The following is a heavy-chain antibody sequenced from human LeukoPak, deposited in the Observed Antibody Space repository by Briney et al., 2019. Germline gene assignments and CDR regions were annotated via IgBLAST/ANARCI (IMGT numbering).Heavy chain of an antibody. J-gene: IGHJ6*02. CDR3: AREPLSTDGPGSYYHYYYGMDV. D-gene: IGHD3-10*01. V-gene: IGHV1-69*04. CDR1: GGTFSSYA. Sequence: GASVKVSCKASGGTFSSYAISWVRQAPGQGLEWMGRIIPILGIANYAQKFQGRVTITADKSTSTAYMELSSLRSEDTAVYYCAREPLSTDGPGSYYHYYYGMDVWGQGTTVTVSS. CDR2: IIPILGIA.